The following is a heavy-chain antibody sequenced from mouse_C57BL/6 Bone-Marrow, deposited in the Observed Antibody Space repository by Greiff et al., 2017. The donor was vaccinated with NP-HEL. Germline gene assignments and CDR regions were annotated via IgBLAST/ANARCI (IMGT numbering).Heavy chain of an antibody. CDR2: FHPYNDDT. V-gene: IGHV1-47*01. D-gene: IGHD2-1*01. Sequence: QVQLQQSGAELVKPGASVTMSCKASGYTFTTYPIEWVKQNHGKSLEWIGNFHPYNDDTESNEKFKHKATLTVEKSSSTVYLELSRLTSDDSSVYYGTRGGNYWYYFDYWGQGTTLTVSS. CDR1: GYTFTTYP. J-gene: IGHJ2*01. CDR3: TRGGNYWYYFDY.